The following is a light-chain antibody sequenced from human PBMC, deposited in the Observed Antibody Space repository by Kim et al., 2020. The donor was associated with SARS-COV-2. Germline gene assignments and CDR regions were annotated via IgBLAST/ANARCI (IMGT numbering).Light chain of an antibody. Sequence: VSVSPGQTASIPCSGYRLGEKFASWYQQMPGQSPILVIDQDTQRAPGIPERFSGSNSGDTATLTIAGTQAMDEAHYYCQTWGTSVVFGGGTQLTVL. J-gene: IGLJ2*01. CDR3: QTWGTSVV. CDR1: RLGEKF. CDR2: QDT. V-gene: IGLV3-1*01.